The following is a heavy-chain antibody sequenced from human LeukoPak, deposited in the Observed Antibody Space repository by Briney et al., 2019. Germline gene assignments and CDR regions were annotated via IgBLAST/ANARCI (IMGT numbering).Heavy chain of an antibody. CDR1: GFTFSSYE. Sequence: PGGSLRLSCAASGFTFSSYEMNWVRQAPGKGLVWVTYISSSGSTIYYADSVKGRVTISRDNAKNSLYLQMNSLRAEDTAVYYCAELGITMIGGVWGKGTTVTISS. D-gene: IGHD3-10*02. CDR2: ISSSGSTI. CDR3: AELGITMIGGV. V-gene: IGHV3-48*03. J-gene: IGHJ6*04.